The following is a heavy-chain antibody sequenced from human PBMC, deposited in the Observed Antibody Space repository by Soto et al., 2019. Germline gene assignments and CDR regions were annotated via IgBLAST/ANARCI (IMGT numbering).Heavy chain of an antibody. Sequence: QVQLVESGGGVVQPGRSLRLSCAASGFTFSSYAMHWVRQAPGKGLEWVAVISYDGSNKYYADSVKGRFTISRDNSKNTLYLQMNSLRAEDTAGYYCARDRGDAFDIWGQGTMVTVSS. CDR2: ISYDGSNK. CDR1: GFTFSSYA. CDR3: ARDRGDAFDI. J-gene: IGHJ3*02. V-gene: IGHV3-30-3*01.